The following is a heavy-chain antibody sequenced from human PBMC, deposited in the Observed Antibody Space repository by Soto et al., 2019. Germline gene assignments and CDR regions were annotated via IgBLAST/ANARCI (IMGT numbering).Heavy chain of an antibody. J-gene: IGHJ4*02. CDR2: INPGGGIT. CDR3: ARVVTYDSSGYDYDYFDY. CDR1: GYTFTSFY. Sequence: GASVKVSCKASGYTFTSFYMYWVRQAPGQGLQWMGMINPGGGITTYAQRFQGRVTLTRDTSTSTVYMELSSLRSEDTAVYYCARVVTYDSSGYDYDYFDYWGQGTLVTVSS. D-gene: IGHD3-22*01. V-gene: IGHV1-46*01.